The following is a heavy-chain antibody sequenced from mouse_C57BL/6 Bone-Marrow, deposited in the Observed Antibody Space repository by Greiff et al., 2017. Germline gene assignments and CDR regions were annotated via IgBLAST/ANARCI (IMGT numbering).Heavy chain of an antibody. CDR2: INPGSGGT. V-gene: IGHV1-54*01. D-gene: IGHD1-1*01. J-gene: IGHJ1*03. Sequence: VQLQQSGAELVRPGTSVKVSCKASGYAFTNYLIEWVKQRPGQGLEWIGVINPGSGGTNYNEKFKGKATLTADKSSSTAYMQLSSLTSEDSAVYFCARWGGSSYGWYFDVWGTGTTVTVSS. CDR1: GYAFTNYL. CDR3: ARWGGSSYGWYFDV.